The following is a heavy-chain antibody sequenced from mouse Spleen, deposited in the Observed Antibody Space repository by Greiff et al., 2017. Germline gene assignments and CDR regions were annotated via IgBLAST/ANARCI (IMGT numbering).Heavy chain of an antibody. V-gene: IGHV1-80*01. D-gene: IGHD2-12*01. CDR2: IYPGDGDT. CDR3: ARNGRRDWYFDV. Sequence: QVQLKESGAELVKPGASVKISCKASGYAFSSYWMNWVKQRPGKGLEWIGQIYPGDGDTNYNGKFKGKATLTADKSSSTAYMQLSSLTSEDSAVYFCARNGRRDWYFDVWGAGTTVTVSS. CDR1: GYAFSSYW. J-gene: IGHJ1*01.